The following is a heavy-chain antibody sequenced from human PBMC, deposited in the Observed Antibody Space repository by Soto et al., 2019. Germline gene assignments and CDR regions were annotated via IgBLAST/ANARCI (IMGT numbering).Heavy chain of an antibody. D-gene: IGHD5-18*01. CDR1: GGSIHNYY. CDR2: IYDSGST. V-gene: IGHV4-59*01. Sequence: QVQLQESGPGLVKPSETLSLTCTVSGGSIHNYYWSWIRQPPGKGLEWIGYIYDSGSTNYYPSLKSRVTMSVDTSKNQFSLNLSSVTAADTAVYYCAREHGFSYGPDDFDPWGQGTLVTVSS. J-gene: IGHJ5*02. CDR3: AREHGFSYGPDDFDP.